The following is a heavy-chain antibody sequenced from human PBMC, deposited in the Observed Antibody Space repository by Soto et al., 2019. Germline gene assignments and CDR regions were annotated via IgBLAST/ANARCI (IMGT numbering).Heavy chain of an antibody. CDR1: GFTVSSYW. D-gene: IGHD2-8*01. J-gene: IGHJ3*02. V-gene: IGHV3-74*01. Sequence: EVQLVESGGGLVQPGGSLRLSCAASGFTVSSYWMYWVRQAPGKGLEWVSHMNNDGSYIIYAEAVKGRITFSKDTAKNTLYLQMNSLTADDTAVYYCVRGECMLPCDIWGQGKMVTVFS. CDR3: VRGECMLPCDI. CDR2: MNNDGSYI.